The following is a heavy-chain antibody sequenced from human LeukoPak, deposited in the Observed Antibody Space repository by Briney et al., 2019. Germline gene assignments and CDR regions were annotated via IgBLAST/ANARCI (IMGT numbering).Heavy chain of an antibody. D-gene: IGHD6-13*01. V-gene: IGHV5-10-1*01. CDR3: ASYSSSWNYYYYYGMDV. Sequence: GESLRISCKGSGYSFTSYWISWVRQMPGKGLEWMGRIDPSDSYTNYSPSFQGHVTISADKSISTAYLQWSSLKASDTAMYYCASYSSSWNYYYYYGMDVWGKGTTVTVSS. J-gene: IGHJ6*04. CDR1: GYSFTSYW. CDR2: IDPSDSYT.